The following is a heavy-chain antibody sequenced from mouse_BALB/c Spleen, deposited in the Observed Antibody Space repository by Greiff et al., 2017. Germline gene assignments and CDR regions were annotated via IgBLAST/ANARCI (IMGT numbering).Heavy chain of an antibody. CDR2: ISYDGSN. V-gene: IGHV3-6*02. CDR1: GYSITSGYY. CDR3: ARDDYDYFYYFDY. D-gene: IGHD2-4*01. Sequence: EVQVVESGPGLVKPSQSLSLTCSVTGYSITSGYYWNWIRQFPGNKLEWMGYISYDGSNNYNPSLKNRISITRDTSKNQFFLKLNSVTTEDTATYYCARDDYDYFYYFDYWGQGTTLTVSS. J-gene: IGHJ2*01.